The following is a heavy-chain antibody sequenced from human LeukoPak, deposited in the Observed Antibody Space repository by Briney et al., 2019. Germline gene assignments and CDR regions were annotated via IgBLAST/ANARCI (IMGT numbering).Heavy chain of an antibody. D-gene: IGHD3-9*01. CDR2: IVGSGGST. J-gene: IGHJ4*02. Sequence: GGSLRLSCAASGFTFSNYDMSWVRQAPGKGLEWVSAIVGSGGSTYYADSVKGRFTISRDNPKNTLYPQMNSLRAEDTAVYYCAKWGDYDILTGYYDSDYWGQGTLVTVSS. CDR1: GFTFSNYD. V-gene: IGHV3-23*01. CDR3: AKWGDYDILTGYYDSDY.